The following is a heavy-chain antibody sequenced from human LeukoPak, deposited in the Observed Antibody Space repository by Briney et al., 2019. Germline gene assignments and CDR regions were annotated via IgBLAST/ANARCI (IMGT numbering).Heavy chain of an antibody. CDR2: IKQDGSEK. CDR3: ARGASSWYSTSPNFDY. J-gene: IGHJ4*02. V-gene: IGHV3-7*01. CDR1: GFTFSSYW. D-gene: IGHD6-13*01. Sequence: GSLRLSCAAPGFTFSSYWMSWVRQAPGKGLEWVANIKQDGSEKYYVDSVKGRFTISRDNAKNSLYLQMNSLRAEDTAVYYCARGASSWYSTSPNFDYWGQGALVTVSS.